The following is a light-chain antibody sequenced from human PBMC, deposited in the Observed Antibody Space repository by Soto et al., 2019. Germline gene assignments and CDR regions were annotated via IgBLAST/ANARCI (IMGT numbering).Light chain of an antibody. CDR2: KAS. CDR1: ESISDW. V-gene: IGKV1-5*03. CDR3: QQYNVYPLT. Sequence: DIQMTQSPSTLSASVGDRVTITCRASESISDWLAWYQQKPGKAPNLLIQKASTLKSGVPSRSSGSGSGTEFTLTIGSLQPDDFATYYCQQYNVYPLTFGQGTQVEVK. J-gene: IGKJ1*01.